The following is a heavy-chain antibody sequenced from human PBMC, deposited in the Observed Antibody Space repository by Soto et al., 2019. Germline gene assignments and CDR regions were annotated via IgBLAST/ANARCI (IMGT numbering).Heavy chain of an antibody. V-gene: IGHV3-15*07. CDR3: ATYAVPTAGNPFDY. CDR2: IKTNREGGAT. D-gene: IGHD6-13*01. J-gene: IGHJ4*02. Sequence: SGGSLRLSCAAPGFSCSNACMNWVRQAPGKGLEWVGRIKTNREGGATDYAAPVKGRFTISRDDSEATLYMQMDSLQTEDTALYYCATYAVPTAGNPFDYWGQGTLVTVSS. CDR1: GFSCSNAC.